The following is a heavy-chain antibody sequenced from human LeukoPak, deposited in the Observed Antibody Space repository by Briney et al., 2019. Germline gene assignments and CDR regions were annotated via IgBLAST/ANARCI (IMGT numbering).Heavy chain of an antibody. D-gene: IGHD3-22*01. CDR2: INPSGGST. CDR3: ARDLYYYDSSGYYYDSGDY. CDR1: GYTFTGHY. Sequence: ASVKVSGKASGYTFTGHYMHWVRQAPGQGLEWMGIINPSGGSTSYAQKFQGRVTMTRDTSTSTVYMELSSLRSEDTAVYYCARDLYYYDSSGYYYDSGDYWGQGTLVTVSS. J-gene: IGHJ4*02. V-gene: IGHV1-46*01.